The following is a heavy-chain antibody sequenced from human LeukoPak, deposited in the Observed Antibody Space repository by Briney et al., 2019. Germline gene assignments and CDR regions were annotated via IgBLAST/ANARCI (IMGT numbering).Heavy chain of an antibody. V-gene: IGHV4-59*01. D-gene: IGHD5-12*01. CDR3: ARGGGYASPIGY. J-gene: IGHJ4*02. CDR1: GGSISTYY. CDR2: IYHSGST. Sequence: SETLSLTCTLSGGSISTYYWSWIRQPPGKGLEWIGYIYHSGSTNYNPSLKSRVTISVDISKNQFSPKLSSVTAADTAVYYCARGGGYASPIGYWGQGALVTVSS.